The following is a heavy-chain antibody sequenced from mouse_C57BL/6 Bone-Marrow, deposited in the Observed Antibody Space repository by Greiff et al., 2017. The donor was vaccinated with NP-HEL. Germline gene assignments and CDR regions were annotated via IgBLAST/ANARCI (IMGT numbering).Heavy chain of an antibody. V-gene: IGHV14-4*01. CDR1: GFNIKDDY. D-gene: IGHD1-1*01. CDR2: IDPENGDT. J-gene: IGHJ1*03. Sequence: EVQLQQSGAELVRPGASVKLSCTASGFNIKDDYMHWVKQRPEQGLEWIGWIDPENGDTEYASKLQGKATITADTSSNTAYLQLSSLTSEDTAVYCCTSTTVVSTGYFDVWGTGTTVTVSS. CDR3: TSTTVVSTGYFDV.